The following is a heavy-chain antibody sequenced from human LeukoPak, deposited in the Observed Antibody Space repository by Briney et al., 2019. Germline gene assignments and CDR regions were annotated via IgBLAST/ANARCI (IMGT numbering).Heavy chain of an antibody. Sequence: APVKVSCKASGYTFTSYGISWVRQAPGQGLEWMGWISAYNDNTNYAQKLQGRVNMTTDTSTSTAYMELRSLRSDDTAVYYCARDRLYYDILTGHRRDAFDIWGQGTMVTVSS. CDR1: GYTFTSYG. V-gene: IGHV1-18*04. D-gene: IGHD3-9*01. CDR2: ISAYNDNT. J-gene: IGHJ3*02. CDR3: ARDRLYYDILTGHRRDAFDI.